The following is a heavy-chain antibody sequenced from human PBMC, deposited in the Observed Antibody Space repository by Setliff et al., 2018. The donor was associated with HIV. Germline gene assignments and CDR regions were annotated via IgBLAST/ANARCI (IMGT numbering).Heavy chain of an antibody. D-gene: IGHD6-13*01. CDR3: ARGPLSSSWHNWFDP. Sequence: PGGSLRLSCAASGFTFSSYSMNWVRQAPGKGLEWVSSISSSSSYIYYADSVKGRFTISRDNAKNSLYLQMNSLRAEDTAVYYCARGPLSSSWHNWFDPWGQGTLVTVSS. CDR2: ISSSSSYI. J-gene: IGHJ5*02. CDR1: GFTFSSYS. V-gene: IGHV3-21*01.